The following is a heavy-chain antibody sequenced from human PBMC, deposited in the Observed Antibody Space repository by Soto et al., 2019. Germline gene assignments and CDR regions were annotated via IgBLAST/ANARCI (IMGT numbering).Heavy chain of an antibody. Sequence: QVQLVQSGAEVKKPGSSVKVSCKASGGTFSSYAISWVRQAPGQGLEWMGGIIPIFGTANYAQKFQGRVTSTADESTSTGYMELSSLRYEDTAVYYCARGEGAVAGTSWFDPWGQGTLVTVSS. CDR2: IIPIFGTA. V-gene: IGHV1-69*01. D-gene: IGHD6-19*01. CDR3: ARGEGAVAGTSWFDP. J-gene: IGHJ5*02. CDR1: GGTFSSYA.